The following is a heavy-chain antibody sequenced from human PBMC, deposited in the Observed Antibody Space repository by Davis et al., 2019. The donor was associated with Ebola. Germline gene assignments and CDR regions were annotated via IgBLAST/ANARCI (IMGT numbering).Heavy chain of an antibody. CDR2: INHSGST. V-gene: IGHV4-39*07. D-gene: IGHD3-22*01. J-gene: IGHJ6*02. Sequence: MPSETLSLTCTVSGGSISSSSYYWSWIRQPPGKGLEWIGEINHSGSTNYNPSLKSRVTISVDTSKNQFSLKLSSVTAADTAVYYCARARVIVVVTTLYYYYGMDVWGQGTTVTVSS. CDR1: GGSISSSSYY. CDR3: ARARVIVVVTTLYYYYGMDV.